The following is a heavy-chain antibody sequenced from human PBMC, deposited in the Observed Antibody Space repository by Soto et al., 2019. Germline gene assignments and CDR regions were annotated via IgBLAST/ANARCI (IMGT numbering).Heavy chain of an antibody. CDR2: FDPEDGET. Sequence: QVQLVQSGAEVKKPGASVKVSCKVSGYTLTELSMHWVRQAPVKGLEWMGGFDPEDGETIYAQKFQGRVTMTEDTSTDTAYMELSSLRSEDTAVYYCATVAGVYYDILTGYYKDYWGQGTLVTVSS. V-gene: IGHV1-24*01. D-gene: IGHD3-9*01. J-gene: IGHJ4*02. CDR3: ATVAGVYYDILTGYYKDY. CDR1: GYTLTELS.